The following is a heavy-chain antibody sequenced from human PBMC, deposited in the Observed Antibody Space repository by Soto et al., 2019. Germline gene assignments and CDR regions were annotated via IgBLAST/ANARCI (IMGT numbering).Heavy chain of an antibody. J-gene: IGHJ6*02. CDR2: LIPIFGTA. CDR3: ASARVGYCSGGSCYTYYYGRDV. CDR1: GGTCSSYA. V-gene: IGHV1-69*01. Sequence: QVQLVQSGAAVKTPGSSVKVSCKASGGTCSSYAISWVRQAPGQGLEWLGGLIPIFGTANYAQKFQGRVTSAADESTSTAYMALSSLRSEDTAVYYCASARVGYCSGGSCYTYYYGRDVWVQGATVTVSS. D-gene: IGHD2-15*01.